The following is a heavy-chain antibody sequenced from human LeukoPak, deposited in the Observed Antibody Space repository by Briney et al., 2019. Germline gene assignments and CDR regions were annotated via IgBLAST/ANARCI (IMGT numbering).Heavy chain of an antibody. J-gene: IGHJ6*02. CDR3: ARVPKFIAAAGTVLKYYYYGMDV. Sequence: SETLSLTCTVSGGSISRSDYYWGWIRQPPGKGLKWVGSIYYSGITHYNPSLKSRVTISVDTSKNQFSLKLSSVTATDTAVYYCARVPKFIAAAGTVLKYYYYGMDVWGQGTTVTVSS. V-gene: IGHV4-39*02. CDR1: GGSISRSDYY. D-gene: IGHD6-13*01. CDR2: IYYSGIT.